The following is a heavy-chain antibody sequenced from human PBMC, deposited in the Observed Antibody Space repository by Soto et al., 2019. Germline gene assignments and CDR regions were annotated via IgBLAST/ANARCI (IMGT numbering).Heavy chain of an antibody. D-gene: IGHD3-10*01. J-gene: IGHJ6*02. CDR2: IKSKTDGGTT. CDR3: TAGPVSMVRAHRPTNLEGV. Sequence: PGGSLRLSCAASGFTFSNAWMNWVRQAPGKGLEWVGRIKSKTDGGTTDYAAPVKGRFTISRDDSKNTLYLQMNSLKTEDTAVYYCTAGPVSMVRAHRPTNLEGVWGQGTTVTVSS. V-gene: IGHV3-15*07. CDR1: GFTFSNAW.